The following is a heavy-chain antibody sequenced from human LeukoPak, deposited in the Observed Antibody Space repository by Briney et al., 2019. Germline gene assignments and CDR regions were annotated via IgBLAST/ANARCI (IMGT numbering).Heavy chain of an antibody. CDR1: GGTFSSYA. J-gene: IGHJ6*03. V-gene: IGHV1-69*06. Sequence: GSSVKVSCKASGGTFSSYAISWVRQAPGQGLEWMGGIIPIFGTANYAQKFQGRVTITADKSTSTAYMELSSLRSEDTAVYYCARDSEGSGWDSGAYYYYMDVWGKGTTVTVSS. CDR3: ARDSEGSGWDSGAYYYYMDV. D-gene: IGHD4-17*01. CDR2: IIPIFGTA.